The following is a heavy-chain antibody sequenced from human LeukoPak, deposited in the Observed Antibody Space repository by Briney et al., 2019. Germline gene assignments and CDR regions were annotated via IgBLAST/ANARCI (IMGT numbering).Heavy chain of an antibody. CDR3: ASNEYSGYDGNWFDP. D-gene: IGHD5-12*01. V-gene: IGHV3-21*01. CDR1: GFTFSSYS. Sequence: PWGSLRLSCAASGFTFSSYSMNWVRQAPGKGLEWVSSISSSSSCIYYADSVKGRFTISRDNAKNSLYLQMNSLRAEDTAVYYCASNEYSGYDGNWFDPWGQGTLVTVSS. CDR2: ISSSSSCI. J-gene: IGHJ5*02.